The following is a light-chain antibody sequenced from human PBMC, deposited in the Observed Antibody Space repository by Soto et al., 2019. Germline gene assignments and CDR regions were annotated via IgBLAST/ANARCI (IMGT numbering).Light chain of an antibody. CDR3: QQYNNWPPIT. J-gene: IGKJ5*01. CDR1: QGVSRK. V-gene: IGKV3-15*01. Sequence: DMVMTQSPATLSVAPGERVTFSCRASQGVSRKLAWYQHKPGQAPRLLISGASTGATGIPARFSGSGSGTEFTLTISSLQSEDFAVYYCQQYNNWPPITFGQGTRLEIK. CDR2: GAS.